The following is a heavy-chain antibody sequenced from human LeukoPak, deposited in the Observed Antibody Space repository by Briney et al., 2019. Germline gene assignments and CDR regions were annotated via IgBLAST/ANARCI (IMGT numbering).Heavy chain of an antibody. V-gene: IGHV3-66*01. CDR1: GFTVSSNY. J-gene: IGHJ4*02. Sequence: GGSLRLSCASSGFTVSSNYMTWVRQAPGKGLEWVSTIYSGGATYYAESVKGRFTISRDSSKNTLVLQVNSLRAEDTAVYYCGRDRAMYYYETSGYWGQGTLVTVSS. CDR2: IYSGGAT. CDR3: GRDRAMYYYETSGY. D-gene: IGHD3-22*01.